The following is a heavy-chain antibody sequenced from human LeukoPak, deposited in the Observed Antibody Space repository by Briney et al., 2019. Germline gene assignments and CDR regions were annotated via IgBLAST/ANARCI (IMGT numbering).Heavy chain of an antibody. J-gene: IGHJ4*02. CDR1: GFTFSSYS. Sequence: GGSLRLSCAASGFTFSSYSMNWVRQAPGKGLEWVSITYSNGRTFYADSVKDRFTISRDNSHNTVYLQMKNMRSEDTAIYFCARGLLGYSGLFRDWGQGTLITVSS. V-gene: IGHV3-66*01. CDR2: TYSNGRT. D-gene: IGHD6-19*01. CDR3: ARGLLGYSGLFRD.